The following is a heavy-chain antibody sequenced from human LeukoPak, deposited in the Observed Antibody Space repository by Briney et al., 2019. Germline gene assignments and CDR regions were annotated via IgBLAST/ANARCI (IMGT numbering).Heavy chain of an antibody. CDR3: ARLRRHYYYYMDV. CDR1: GGSISSSSYY. V-gene: IGHV4-39*07. D-gene: IGHD4-17*01. Sequence: SETLSLTCTASGGSISSSSYYWGWLRQPPGKGLEWIGSIFYSGSTYFNPSLTSRVTISVDTSKNQFSLKLSSVTAADTAVYYCARLRRHYYYYMDVWGKGTTVTVSS. J-gene: IGHJ6*03. CDR2: IFYSGST.